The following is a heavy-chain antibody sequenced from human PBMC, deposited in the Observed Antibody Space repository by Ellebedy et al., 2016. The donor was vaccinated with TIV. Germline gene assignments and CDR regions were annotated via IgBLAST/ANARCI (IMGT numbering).Heavy chain of an antibody. CDR2: INHSGST. CDR1: GASISSYY. Sequence: MPGGSLRLSCTVSGASISSYYWSWIRQPPGKGLEWIGEINHSGSTSYNPSLKSRVSISVDTSSNQFSLKLYSVTAADTAVYYCARAFPYSSGWAFDYWGQGTLITVSS. J-gene: IGHJ4*02. CDR3: ARAFPYSSGWAFDY. D-gene: IGHD6-19*01. V-gene: IGHV4-34*01.